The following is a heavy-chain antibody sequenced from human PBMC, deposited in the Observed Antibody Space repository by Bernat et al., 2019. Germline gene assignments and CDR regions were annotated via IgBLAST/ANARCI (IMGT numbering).Heavy chain of an antibody. V-gene: IGHV3-30*07. CDR3: ARTGGAAGGY. CDR1: GFTFSSYA. Sequence: QVQLVESGGGVVQPGRSLRLSCAASGFTFSSYAMHWVRQAPGKGLEWVAVISYDGSNKYYADSVKGRFTISRDNAKNSLYLQMNSLRAEDTAAYYCARTGGAAGGYWGQGTLVTVSS. CDR2: ISYDGSNK. D-gene: IGHD6-25*01. J-gene: IGHJ4*02.